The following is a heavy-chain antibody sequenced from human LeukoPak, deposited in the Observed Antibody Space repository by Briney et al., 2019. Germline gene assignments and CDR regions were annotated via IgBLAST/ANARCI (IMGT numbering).Heavy chain of an antibody. CDR3: ATWVD. CDR2: MNPNSGDT. J-gene: IGHJ4*02. Sequence: ASVKVSCKASGYTFTNYPINWVRQATGQGLEWMGWMNPNSGDTVYAQKFRGRFTVTRNTSVNTAYMELSSLRSEDTAVYYCATWVDWGQGTLVTVSS. D-gene: IGHD2-15*01. V-gene: IGHV1-8*03. CDR1: GYTFTNYP.